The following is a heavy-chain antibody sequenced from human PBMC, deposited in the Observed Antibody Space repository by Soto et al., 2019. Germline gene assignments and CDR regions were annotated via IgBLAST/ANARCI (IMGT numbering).Heavy chain of an antibody. CDR1: GCTFSSYA. J-gene: IGHJ4*02. V-gene: IGHV3-23*01. CDR3: AKDLWSGRGGGIDY. CDR2: ISGAALNT. Sequence: EVQLLDSGGGLVQPGGSLRLSCAASGCTFSSYAMHWVRQAPGKGLEWVSTISGAALNTYYADSVKGRFTISRDSSKRTVYLQMNSLSAADTAVYYCAKDLWSGRGGGIDYWGQGTLVTVSS. D-gene: IGHD3-3*01.